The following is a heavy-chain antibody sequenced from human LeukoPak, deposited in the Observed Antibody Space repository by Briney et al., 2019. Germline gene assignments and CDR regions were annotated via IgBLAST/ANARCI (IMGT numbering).Heavy chain of an antibody. V-gene: IGHV1-3*01. CDR2: INAGNGNT. Sequence: ASVKVSCKASGYTFTSYAMHWVRQAPGQRLEWMGWINAGNGNTKYSQKFQGRVTITRDTSASTAYMELSSLRSEDTAVYYCARSGTDIVVVPAARGPFDYWGQGTLVTV. CDR1: GYTFTSYA. J-gene: IGHJ4*02. D-gene: IGHD2-2*01. CDR3: ARSGTDIVVVPAARGPFDY.